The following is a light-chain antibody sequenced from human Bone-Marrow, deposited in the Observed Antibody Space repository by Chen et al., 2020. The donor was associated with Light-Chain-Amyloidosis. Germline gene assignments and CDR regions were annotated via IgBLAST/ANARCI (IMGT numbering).Light chain of an antibody. Sequence: SYELTQPPSVSVSPGQTARITCSGDALPTKYAYWYQQKPGQAPVLVIHRDTERPSGISERFSGSRSGTTDTLNISGVQAEDEADYHCQSADSSGTYEVIFGGGTKLTVL. J-gene: IGLJ2*01. CDR1: ALPTKY. V-gene: IGLV3-25*03. CDR3: QSADSSGTYEVI. CDR2: RDT.